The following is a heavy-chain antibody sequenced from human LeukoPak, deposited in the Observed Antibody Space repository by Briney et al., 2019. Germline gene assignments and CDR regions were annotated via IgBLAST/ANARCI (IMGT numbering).Heavy chain of an antibody. CDR1: GGSFSGYY. CDR2: IYHSGST. J-gene: IGHJ3*02. CDR3: ARELGYCSGGSCYPDAFDI. V-gene: IGHV4-34*01. D-gene: IGHD2-15*01. Sequence: SETLSLTCAVYGGSFSGYYWSWIRQPPGKGLEWIGEIYHSGSTNYNPSLKSRVTISVDKSKNQFSLKLSSVTAADTAVYYCARELGYCSGGSCYPDAFDIWGQGTMVTVSS.